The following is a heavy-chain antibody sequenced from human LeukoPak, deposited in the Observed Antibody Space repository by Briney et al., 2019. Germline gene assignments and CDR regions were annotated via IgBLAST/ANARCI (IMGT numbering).Heavy chain of an antibody. J-gene: IGHJ6*02. CDR2: IYYSGST. V-gene: IGHV4-59*12. CDR3: ARDYSSGWNGMDV. D-gene: IGHD6-19*01. Sequence: PSETLSLTCTVSGGSISSYYWSWIRQPPGKGLEWIGYIYYSGSTNYNPSLKSRVTISVDTSKNQFSLKLSSVTAADTAVYYCARDYSSGWNGMDVWGQGTTVTVSS. CDR1: GGSISSYY.